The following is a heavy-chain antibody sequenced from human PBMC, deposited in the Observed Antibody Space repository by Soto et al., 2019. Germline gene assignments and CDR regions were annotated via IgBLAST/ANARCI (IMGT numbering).Heavy chain of an antibody. CDR3: ANACLVWSSEQPYYFDY. Sequence: EVQLLDSGGGLVQPGGSLRLSCAASGFTFSNYAMTWVRQGPGKGLEWVSGISGSGGRSYYADSVKGRFTVSRDNSKSSLYLKMNSLRAEDTAVYYCANACLVWSSEQPYYFDYWGQGDLGTVSS. D-gene: IGHD3-16*01. CDR2: ISGSGGRS. CDR1: GFTFSNYA. V-gene: IGHV3-23*01. J-gene: IGHJ4*02.